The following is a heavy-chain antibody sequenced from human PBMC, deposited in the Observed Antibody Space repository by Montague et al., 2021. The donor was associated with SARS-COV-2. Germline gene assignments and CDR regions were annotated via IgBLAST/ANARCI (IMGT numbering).Heavy chain of an antibody. J-gene: IGHJ4*02. CDR1: GFTVSSYW. CDR2: INTDGSTS. Sequence: SLRLSCAASGFTVSSYWLHWVRQAPGKGLVWVSRINTDGSTSTYSDSVKGRFTVSRDNAKNTLYLQMSSLRAEDTAVYYCARNSDSWGQGTLVTVSS. CDR3: ARNSDS. V-gene: IGHV3-74*01.